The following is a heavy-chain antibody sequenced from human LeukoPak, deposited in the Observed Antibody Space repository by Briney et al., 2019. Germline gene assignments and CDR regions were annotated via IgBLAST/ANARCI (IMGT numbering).Heavy chain of an antibody. D-gene: IGHD2-15*01. V-gene: IGHV1-69*04. J-gene: IGHJ4*02. Sequence: GASVKVSCKASGGTFSSYAISWVRQAPGQGLEWMGRIIPIFGIANYAQKFQGRVTITADKSTSTAYMELSSLRSEDTAVYYCARDRENCSGGSCNYYFDYWGQGTLVTVSS. CDR1: GGTFSSYA. CDR3: ARDRENCSGGSCNYYFDY. CDR2: IIPIFGIA.